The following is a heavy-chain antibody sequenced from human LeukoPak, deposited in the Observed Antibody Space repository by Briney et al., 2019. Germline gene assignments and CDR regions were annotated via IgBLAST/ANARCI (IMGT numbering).Heavy chain of an antibody. Sequence: GASVTVSCKASGYTFTGYYMHWVRQAPGQGLEWMGWINPNSGGTNYAQKFQGRVTMTRDTSISTAYMELSRLRSDDTAVYYCARGMITFGGVIVILAYYFDYWGQGTLVTVSS. CDR2: INPNSGGT. D-gene: IGHD3-16*02. J-gene: IGHJ4*02. CDR1: GYTFTGYY. CDR3: ARGMITFGGVIVILAYYFDY. V-gene: IGHV1-2*02.